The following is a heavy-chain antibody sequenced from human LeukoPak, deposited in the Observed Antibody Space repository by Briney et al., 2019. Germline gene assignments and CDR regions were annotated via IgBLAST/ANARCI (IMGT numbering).Heavy chain of an antibody. Sequence: GGSLGLSCAASGFTFSSYWMHWVRQAPGKGLVWVSRINSDESSTNYADSVKGRFTISRDNAENTLYLQMNSLTAEDTAMYYCTRGGYYSSGSYDYWGQGTLVTVSS. D-gene: IGHD3-10*01. CDR1: GFTFSSYW. J-gene: IGHJ4*02. CDR3: TRGGYYSSGSYDY. CDR2: INSDESST. V-gene: IGHV3-74*01.